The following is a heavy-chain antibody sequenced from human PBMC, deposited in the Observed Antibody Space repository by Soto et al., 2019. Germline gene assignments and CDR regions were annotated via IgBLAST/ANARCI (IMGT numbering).Heavy chain of an antibody. J-gene: IGHJ5*02. CDR1: GGTFSSYS. Sequence: SVKVSCKASGGTFSSYSITWVRQAPGQGLEWMGGIIPIFGTANYAQKFQGRVTITADESTSTAYMELSSLRSEDTALYYCARDHSTSSYSWFDPWGQGTLVTVS. D-gene: IGHD6-6*01. CDR2: IIPIFGTA. V-gene: IGHV1-69*13. CDR3: ARDHSTSSYSWFDP.